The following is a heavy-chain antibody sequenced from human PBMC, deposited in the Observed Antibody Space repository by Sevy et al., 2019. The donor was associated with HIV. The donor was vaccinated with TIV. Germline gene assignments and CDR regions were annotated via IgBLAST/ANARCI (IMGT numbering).Heavy chain of an antibody. CDR3: ANAYSGSYSHSYLYALDV. D-gene: IGHD1-26*01. CDR1: GFSFSYYG. V-gene: IGHV3-30*18. J-gene: IGHJ6*02. CDR2: ISPDGINE. Sequence: GGSLRLSCIGSGFSFSYYGIHWVRQAPGKGLDWVALISPDGINEYYADSVKGRFTISRDNSKNTVYLEMNCLRNEDTAIYFCANAYSGSYSHSYLYALDVWGQGTTVTVS.